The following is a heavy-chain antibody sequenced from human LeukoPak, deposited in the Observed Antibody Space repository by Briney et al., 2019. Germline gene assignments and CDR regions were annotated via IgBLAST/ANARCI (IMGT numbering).Heavy chain of an antibody. J-gene: IGHJ6*03. Sequence: GGSLRLSCAASGFTFSSYSMTWVRQAPGKGLEWVSSISGNSRYIYYADSMRGRFTISRDNSKNTLYLQMNSLRAEDTAVYYCAKPGSLGDYMDVWGKGTTVTISS. V-gene: IGHV3-21*01. CDR2: ISGNSRYI. D-gene: IGHD1-14*01. CDR1: GFTFSSYS. CDR3: AKPGSLGDYMDV.